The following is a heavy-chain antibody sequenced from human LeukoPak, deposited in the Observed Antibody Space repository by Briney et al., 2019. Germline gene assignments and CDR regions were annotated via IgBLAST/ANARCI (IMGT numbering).Heavy chain of an antibody. CDR1: GGSFSGYY. Sequence: SETLSLTCAVYGGSFSGYYWTWMRQAPGKGLEWIGEINPSGRISYNPSLKSRLTISVDASKNQFSLNLRSLTAADTAVYYCARGRQEVSMIVEVMTAVSYYLDVWGKGTTVTVS. J-gene: IGHJ6*03. D-gene: IGHD3-22*01. CDR2: INPSGRI. V-gene: IGHV4-34*01. CDR3: ARGRQEVSMIVEVMTAVSYYLDV.